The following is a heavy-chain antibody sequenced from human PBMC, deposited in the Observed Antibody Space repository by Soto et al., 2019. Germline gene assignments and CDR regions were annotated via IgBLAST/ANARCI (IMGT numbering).Heavy chain of an antibody. D-gene: IGHD1-7*01. J-gene: IGHJ4*02. CDR2: ISDSGGST. CDR1: GFTFSRYA. CDR3: MKGLSGTTRDDY. V-gene: IGHV3-23*01. Sequence: DVQLLESGGGLVHPGGSRRLSCAPPGFTFSRYAISWVRQAPGKGLEWVSGISDSGGSTYYSASVKGRLTISRDNSKNTLSLQMNSLTAEDTALYYCMKGLSGTTRDDYWGQGILVTVSS.